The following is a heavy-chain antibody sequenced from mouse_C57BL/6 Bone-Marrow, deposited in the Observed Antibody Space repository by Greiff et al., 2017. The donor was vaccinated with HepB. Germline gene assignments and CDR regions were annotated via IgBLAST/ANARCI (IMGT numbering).Heavy chain of an antibody. CDR1: GYSITSGYY. CDR2: ISYDGSN. Sequence: EVKLQESGPGLVKPSQSLSLTCSVTGYSITSGYYWNWIRQFPGNKLEWMGYISYDGSNNYNPSLKNRISITRDTSKNQFFLKLNSVTTEDTATYYCANDYYGSSYRYFDVWGTGTTVTVSS. CDR3: ANDYYGSSYRYFDV. V-gene: IGHV3-6*01. D-gene: IGHD1-1*01. J-gene: IGHJ1*03.